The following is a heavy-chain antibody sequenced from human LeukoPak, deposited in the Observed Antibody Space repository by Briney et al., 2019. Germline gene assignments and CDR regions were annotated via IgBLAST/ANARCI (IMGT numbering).Heavy chain of an antibody. CDR2: IYYSGST. CDR1: GGSISSGDYY. V-gene: IGHV4-61*08. D-gene: IGHD6-13*01. J-gene: IGHJ4*02. CDR3: ARDGYSSSWYPSQ. Sequence: PSQTLSLTCTVSGGSISSGDYYWSWIRQPPRKGLEWIGYIYYSGSTNYNPSLKSRVTISVDTSKNQFSLKLSSVTAADTAVYYCARDGYSSSWYPSQWGQGTLVTVSS.